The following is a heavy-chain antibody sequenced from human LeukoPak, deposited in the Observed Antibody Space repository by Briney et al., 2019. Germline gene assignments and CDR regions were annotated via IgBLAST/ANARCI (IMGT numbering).Heavy chain of an antibody. V-gene: IGHV3-23*01. Sequence: GGSLRLSCAVSGMTVSSNEMSWVRQAPGKGLEWVSTISGNGRSTYYGDSVKGRLTISRDNSKNTLSLQMNSLRAEDTAVYYCAKEYYVLLVYALGGSFDYWGRGTLVTVSS. CDR3: AKEYYVLLVYALGGSFDY. CDR1: GMTVSSNE. CDR2: ISGNGRST. D-gene: IGHD2-8*02. J-gene: IGHJ4*02.